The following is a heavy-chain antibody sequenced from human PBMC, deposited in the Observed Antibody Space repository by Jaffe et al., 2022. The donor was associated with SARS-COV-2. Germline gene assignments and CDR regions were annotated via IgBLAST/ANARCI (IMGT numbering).Heavy chain of an antibody. CDR2: ISWNSGSI. CDR3: AKDYRSDLYRGAFDI. CDR1: GFTFDDYA. J-gene: IGHJ3*02. V-gene: IGHV3-9*01. Sequence: EVQLVESGGGLVQPGRSLRLSCAASGFTFDDYAMHWVRQAPGKGLEWVSGISWNSGSIGYADSVKGRFTISRDNAKNSLYLQMNSLRAEDTALYYCAKDYRSDLYRGAFDIWGQGTMVTVSS. D-gene: IGHD3-10*01.